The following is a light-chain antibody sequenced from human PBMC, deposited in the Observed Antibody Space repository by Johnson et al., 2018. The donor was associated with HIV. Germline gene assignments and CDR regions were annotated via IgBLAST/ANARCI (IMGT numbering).Light chain of an antibody. CDR2: ENN. CDR1: SSNIGNNY. J-gene: IGLJ1*01. V-gene: IGLV1-51*02. CDR3: GTWYSSLSAVV. Sequence: QSVLTQPPSVSAAPGQKVTISCSGSSSNIGNNYISWYQQHPGTAPKLLIYENNKRPSGSPDRFSGSKSGPSATLGITGLQTGDEADYYCGTWYSSLSAVVFGTGTKVTVL.